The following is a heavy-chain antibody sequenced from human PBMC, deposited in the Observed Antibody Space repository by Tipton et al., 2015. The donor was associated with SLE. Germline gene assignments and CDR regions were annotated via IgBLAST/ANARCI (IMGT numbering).Heavy chain of an antibody. V-gene: IGHV4-59*01. Sequence: TLSLTCTVSGGSISSYSWSWIRQPPGKGLEWIGYIYYSGSTNYNPSLKSRVTISVDTSKNQFSLKLSSVTAADTAVYYCARSPYDFWSGYYTGGAFDIWGQGTMVTVSS. D-gene: IGHD3-3*01. J-gene: IGHJ3*02. CDR3: ARSPYDFWSGYYTGGAFDI. CDR1: GGSISSYS. CDR2: IYYSGST.